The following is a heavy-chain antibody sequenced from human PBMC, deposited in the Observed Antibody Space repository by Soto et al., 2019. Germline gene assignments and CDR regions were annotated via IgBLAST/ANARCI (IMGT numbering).Heavy chain of an antibody. D-gene: IGHD6-19*01. CDR3: ARRAYSSGWDHWLDP. CDR2: GYYTGST. Sequence: KASETLSLTCTVSGGSVSSGNYYWSWIRQPPGKGLEWMGYGYYTGSTNYNPPLKSRVTISLDTSKNQFSLKLSSVTAADTAVYYCARRAYSSGWDHWLDPWGQGTLVPVSS. V-gene: IGHV4-61*01. J-gene: IGHJ5*02. CDR1: GGSVSSGNYY.